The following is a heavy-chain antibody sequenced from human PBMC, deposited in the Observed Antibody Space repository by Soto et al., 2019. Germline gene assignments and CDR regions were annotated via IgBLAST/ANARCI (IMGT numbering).Heavy chain of an antibody. J-gene: IGHJ3*02. V-gene: IGHV4-4*07. CDR2: IYTSGST. CDR1: GGSISSYY. CDR3: ARDYHDSTGGAFDI. D-gene: IGHD3-22*01. Sequence: ASETLSLTCTVSGGSISSYYWSWIRQPAGKGLEWIGRIYTSGSTNYNPSLKSRVTMSVDTSKNQFSLKLSSVTAADTAVYYCARDYHDSTGGAFDIWGQGTMGTVSS.